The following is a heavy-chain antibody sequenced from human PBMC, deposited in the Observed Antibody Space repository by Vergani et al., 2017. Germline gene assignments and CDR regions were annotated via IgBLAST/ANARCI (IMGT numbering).Heavy chain of an antibody. CDR3: AEGYSVSPYYFDY. V-gene: IGHV3-23*01. CDR2: ISGSGGST. CDR1: GFTFSSYA. Sequence: EVQLLESGGGLVQPGGSLRLSCAASGFTFSSYAMSWVRQAPGKGLEWVSAISGSGGSTYYADSVKGRFTISRDNSKNTLYLQMNSLRAEDTAVYYCAEGYSVSPYYFDYWGQGTLVTVSS. D-gene: IGHD6-13*01. J-gene: IGHJ4*02.